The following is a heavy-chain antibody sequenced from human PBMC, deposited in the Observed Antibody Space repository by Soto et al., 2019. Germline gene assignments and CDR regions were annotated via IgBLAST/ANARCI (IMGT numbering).Heavy chain of an antibody. CDR1: GDSLSSGSYY. V-gene: IGHV4-61*01. CDR3: ARRVATIERGYFDY. Sequence: SETLSLTCTVSGDSLSSGSYYWSWIRQPPGKGLEWIGYIYYSGNTNYNPSLESRVTMSVDTSKNQFSLKLSSVTAADTAVYYCARRVATIERGYFDYWGQGTLVTVSS. D-gene: IGHD5-12*01. J-gene: IGHJ4*02. CDR2: IYYSGNT.